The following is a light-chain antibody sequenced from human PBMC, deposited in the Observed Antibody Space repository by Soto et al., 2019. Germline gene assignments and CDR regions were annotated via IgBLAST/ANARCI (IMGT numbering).Light chain of an antibody. CDR3: ASYAGRSTLV. V-gene: IGLV2-8*01. CDR2: EVT. J-gene: IGLJ2*01. CDR1: STNVGEYNY. Sequence: QSALTQPPSASGSPGQSVTISCTGTSTNVGEYNYVSWYQQHPAKAPKLVIYEVTKRPSGVPDRFSGSKSGNTASLTVSGLQAEDEDDYYCASYAGRSTLVFGGGTKLTVL.